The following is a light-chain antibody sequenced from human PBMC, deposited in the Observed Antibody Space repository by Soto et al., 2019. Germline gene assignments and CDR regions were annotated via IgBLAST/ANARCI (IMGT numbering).Light chain of an antibody. V-gene: IGLV2-14*01. J-gene: IGLJ3*02. CDR2: DVS. CDR1: SSDVGNYNY. Sequence: QSVLTQPASVSGSPGQSITISCTGTSSDVGNYNYVSWYQQQPGKAPKLMIYDVSNWPSGVSNRFSGSKSGNTASLTISGLQAEDEADYYCSSYTSTMTLVFGGGTQLTVL. CDR3: SSYTSTMTLV.